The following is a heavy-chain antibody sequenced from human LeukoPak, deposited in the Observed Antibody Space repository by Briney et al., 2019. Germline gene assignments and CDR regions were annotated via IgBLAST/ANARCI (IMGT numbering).Heavy chain of an antibody. CDR3: ARDCCGSSGYDY. V-gene: IGHV4-59*01. D-gene: IGHD3-22*01. Sequence: PSETLSLTCTVSGGSISSYYWSWIRQPPGKGLEWIGYIYYSGSTNYNPSLKSRVTISVDTSKSQFSLKLSSVTAADTAVYYCARDCCGSSGYDYWGQGTLVTVSS. J-gene: IGHJ4*02. CDR2: IYYSGST. CDR1: GGSISSYY.